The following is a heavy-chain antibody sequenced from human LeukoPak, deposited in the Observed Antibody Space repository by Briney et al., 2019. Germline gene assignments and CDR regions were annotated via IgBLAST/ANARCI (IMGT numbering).Heavy chain of an antibody. CDR2: ILSSGDHT. CDR3: AKVNGATYDAFDI. Sequence: GGSLRLSCAASGFTFSNYAMSWVRQAPGKGLEWVSAILSSGDHTYYPDSLKGRFTISRDNSKNTLYLQMNSLRAEDTAVYYCAKVNGATYDAFDIWGQGTMVTVSS. J-gene: IGHJ3*02. V-gene: IGHV3-23*01. CDR1: GFTFSNYA. D-gene: IGHD5-12*01.